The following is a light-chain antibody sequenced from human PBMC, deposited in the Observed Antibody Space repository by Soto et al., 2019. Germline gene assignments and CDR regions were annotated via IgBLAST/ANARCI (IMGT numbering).Light chain of an antibody. V-gene: IGKV1-5*01. CDR3: QQYNNWPRT. J-gene: IGKJ1*01. CDR1: QSIDSS. CDR2: DAS. Sequence: DIQMTQSPSTLSASVGDRVTITCRASQSIDSSLAWYQQKPRKGPKLLIYDASTLESGVPSRFSGSGLGTEFALTISNLQSEDFAVYYCQQYNNWPRTFGQGTKVDIK.